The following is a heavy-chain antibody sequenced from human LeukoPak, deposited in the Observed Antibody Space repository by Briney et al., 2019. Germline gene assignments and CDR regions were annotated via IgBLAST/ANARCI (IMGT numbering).Heavy chain of an antibody. CDR2: INADGGTA. V-gene: IGHV3-74*01. D-gene: IGHD1-14*01. CDR3: VVVVEPPDTDGFDV. J-gene: IGHJ3*01. Sequence: GGSLRLSCEASGFTFGNSWVHWVRQAPGKGLVWVSLINADGGTATYADSVKGRFTISRDNARNTLSLQMNSLTIEDTAVYYCVVVVEPPDTDGFDVWGQGTMITVSS. CDR1: GFTFGNSW.